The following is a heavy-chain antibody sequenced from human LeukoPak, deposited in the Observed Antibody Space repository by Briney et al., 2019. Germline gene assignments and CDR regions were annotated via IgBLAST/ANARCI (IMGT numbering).Heavy chain of an antibody. CDR1: GGSISNYY. CDR3: ARDFSSSWYAFDI. D-gene: IGHD6-13*01. V-gene: IGHV4-4*07. Sequence: PSETLSLTCTVSGGSISNYYWSWIRQPAGKGLEWIGRIYTSGSTNYNPSLKSRVTISVDKSKNHFSLKLSSVTAADTAVYYCARDFSSSWYAFDIWGQGTMVIVSS. CDR2: IYTSGST. J-gene: IGHJ3*02.